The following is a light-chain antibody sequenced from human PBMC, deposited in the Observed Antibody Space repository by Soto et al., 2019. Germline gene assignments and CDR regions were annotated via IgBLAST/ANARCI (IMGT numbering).Light chain of an antibody. V-gene: IGLV1-40*01. CDR1: SSNIGAGYD. CDR2: GNT. Sequence: QSVLTQPPSMSGAPGQRVTISCTGSSSNIGAGYDVHWYQLLPGTAPKLLIYGNTNRPSGVPDRFSGSKSGTSASLAITGLRAEDEADYYCRSHDSGLNSWVFGGGTKLTVL. J-gene: IGLJ3*02. CDR3: RSHDSGLNSWV.